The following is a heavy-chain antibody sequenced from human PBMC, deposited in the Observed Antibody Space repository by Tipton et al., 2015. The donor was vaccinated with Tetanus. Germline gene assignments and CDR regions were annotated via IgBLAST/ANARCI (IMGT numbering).Heavy chain of an antibody. J-gene: IGHJ3*02. Sequence: QLVQSGAEMKKPGSSVKVSCKASGGTFTNYALSWVRQAPGQGLEWVGGITPIFGTTNSTPKFQGRVTITADESTNTAYMELSSLRSGDTAVYYCARIGWLQQNKPAFDIWGQGTVVTVSS. CDR3: ARIGWLQQNKPAFDI. V-gene: IGHV1-69*01. D-gene: IGHD6-19*01. CDR1: GGTFTNYA. CDR2: ITPIFGTT.